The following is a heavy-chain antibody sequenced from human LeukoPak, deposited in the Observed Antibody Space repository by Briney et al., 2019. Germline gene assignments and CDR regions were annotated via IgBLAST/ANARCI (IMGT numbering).Heavy chain of an antibody. Sequence: SETLSLTCTVSGGSISSYYWSWIRQPPGKGLEWIGYIYYSGSTNYNPSLKSRVTISVDTSKNQFSLKLSSVTAADTAVYYCAKERGTSYYDYWCQGTLVTVSS. CDR3: AKERGTSYYDY. J-gene: IGHJ4*02. CDR2: IYYSGST. V-gene: IGHV4-59*01. CDR1: GGSISSYY.